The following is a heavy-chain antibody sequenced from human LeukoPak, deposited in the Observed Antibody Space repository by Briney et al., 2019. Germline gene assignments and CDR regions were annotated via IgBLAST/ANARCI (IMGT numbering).Heavy chain of an antibody. D-gene: IGHD3-10*01. CDR1: GGSISSYY. V-gene: IGHV4-59*01. CDR2: IYYSGST. J-gene: IGHJ3*02. Sequence: SETLSLTCTVSGGSISSYYWSWIRQPPGKGLEWIAYIYYSGSTNYNPSLKSRVTISVDTSKNQFSLKLSSVTAADTAVYYCARDRRVGYGSGSYQPFDIWGQGTVVTVSS. CDR3: ARDRRVGYGSGSYQPFDI.